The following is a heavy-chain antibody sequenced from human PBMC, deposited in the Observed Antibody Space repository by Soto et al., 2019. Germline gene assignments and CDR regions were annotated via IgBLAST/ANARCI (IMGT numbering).Heavy chain of an antibody. CDR2: IKGDGSEK. CDR3: GRDEVRNGVGG. J-gene: IGHJ6*01. CDR1: GFTFTSYW. Sequence: EVRLVESGGGLVQPGGSLRLSCVASGFTFTSYWMSWVRQSPGKGLEWVANIKGDGSEKRYVDSVKGRLTISRDNAKNSGYLQMNSLRVEDKALYYCGRDEVRNGVGGLGQGTTVTVSS. V-gene: IGHV3-7*01.